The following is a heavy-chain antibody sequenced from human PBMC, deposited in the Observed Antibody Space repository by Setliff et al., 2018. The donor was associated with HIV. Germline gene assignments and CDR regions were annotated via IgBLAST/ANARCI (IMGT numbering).Heavy chain of an antibody. CDR3: ARQGDYHILTGYYSGPHDAFDI. Sequence: GESLKISCKASGYIFTNYWIGWVRQMPGKGLERIGVVYPGDSVTRYGPSFQGQVSISADRSITTAYLQWDSLKASDTAMYYCARQGDYHILTGYYSGPHDAFDIWGQGTMVTVSS. CDR2: VYPGDSVT. J-gene: IGHJ3*02. D-gene: IGHD3-9*01. CDR1: GYIFTNYW. V-gene: IGHV5-51*01.